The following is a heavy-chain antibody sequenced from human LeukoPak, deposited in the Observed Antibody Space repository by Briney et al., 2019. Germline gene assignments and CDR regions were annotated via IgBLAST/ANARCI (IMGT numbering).Heavy chain of an antibody. V-gene: IGHV4-34*01. D-gene: IGHD5-18*01. CDR3: AGDKGYSYGKGRDYYCGMDV. CDR2: INHSGST. J-gene: IGHJ6*02. CDR1: GGSFSVYY. Sequence: SETLSLTCAVYGGSFSVYYWAWIRQPPGKGLEWIGEINHSGSTNYNPSLKSLVTISQDTSKNQFSLKRSSVTAADTAAYYCAGDKGYSYGKGRDYYCGMDVWGQGTTVTVSS.